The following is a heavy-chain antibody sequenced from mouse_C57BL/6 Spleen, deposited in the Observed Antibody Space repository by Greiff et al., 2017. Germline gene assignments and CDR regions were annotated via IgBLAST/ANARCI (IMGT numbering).Heavy chain of an antibody. Sequence: VQLQQSDAELVKPGASVKISCKVSGYTFTDHTIHWMKQRPEQGLEWIGYIYTRGGSTKYNEKLKGKATLTADKTYSTAYMQLNSLTSEDSAVYFSARSRWGLRRDAMGYWGQGISVTVSS. D-gene: IGHD2-4*01. J-gene: IGHJ4*01. CDR3: ARSRWGLRRDAMGY. V-gene: IGHV1-78*01. CDR1: GYTFTDHT. CDR2: IYTRGGST.